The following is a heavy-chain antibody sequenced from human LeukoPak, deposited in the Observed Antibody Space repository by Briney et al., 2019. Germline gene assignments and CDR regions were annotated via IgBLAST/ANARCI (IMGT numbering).Heavy chain of an antibody. CDR1: GGSISSYY. J-gene: IGHJ6*03. V-gene: IGHV4-4*07. CDR2: IYTSGST. CDR3: ARAFQRSGYVSGYYYYYMDV. Sequence: SGTLSLTCTVSGGSISSYYWSWIRQPAGKGLEWIGRIYTSGSTNYNPSLKSRVTMSVDTSKNQFSLKLSSVTAADTAVYYCARAFQRSGYVSGYYYYYMDVWGKGTTVTVSS. D-gene: IGHD5-12*01.